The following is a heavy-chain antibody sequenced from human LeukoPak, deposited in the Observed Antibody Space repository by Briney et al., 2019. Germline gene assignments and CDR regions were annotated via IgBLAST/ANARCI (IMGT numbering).Heavy chain of an antibody. Sequence: SETLSLTCTVSGDSISSYYWNWIRQPPGKGLEWIGYIYYSGNTNYSPSLKGRVTISVDTSKNQFSLDLTSVTAADTAVYYCAREWSSGWAEFDYWGQGTLVTVPS. J-gene: IGHJ4*02. CDR3: AREWSSGWAEFDY. CDR2: IYYSGNT. D-gene: IGHD6-25*01. CDR1: GDSISSYY. V-gene: IGHV4-59*01.